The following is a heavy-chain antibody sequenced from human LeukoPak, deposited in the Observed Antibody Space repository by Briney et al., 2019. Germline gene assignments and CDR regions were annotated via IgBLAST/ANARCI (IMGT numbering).Heavy chain of an antibody. V-gene: IGHV4-59*01. Sequence: PSETLSLTCTVSGGSISSYYWNWLRQPPGKGLEWIGYIYYSGTTNYNHSLKSRVTISVDTSKNQFSLKLSSVTAADTAVYYCARGVYIAAAQYGYWGQGTLVTVSS. CDR2: IYYSGTT. J-gene: IGHJ4*02. CDR1: GGSISSYY. D-gene: IGHD6-13*01. CDR3: ARGVYIAAAQYGY.